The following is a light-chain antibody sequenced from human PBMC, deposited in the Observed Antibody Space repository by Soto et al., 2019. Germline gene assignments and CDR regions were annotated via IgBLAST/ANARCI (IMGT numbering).Light chain of an antibody. J-gene: IGKJ1*01. V-gene: IGKV1-39*01. CDR2: SAY. CDR1: QNIDTY. CDR3: QQSYNFPRT. Sequence: DIQMTQSPSSLSASVGARVTITCRASQNIDTYLNWYLQKPGQAPKLLIYSAYSLQSGVSPRFSGDGSGTDFTLTISSLQPEDFATYYCQQSYNFPRTFGQGT.